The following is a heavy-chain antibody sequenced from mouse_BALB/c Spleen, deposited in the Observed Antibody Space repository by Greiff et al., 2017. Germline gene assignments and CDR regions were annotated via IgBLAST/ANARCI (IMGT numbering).Heavy chain of an antibody. CDR2: ISDGGSYT. D-gene: IGHD2-3*01. CDR1: GFTFSDYY. J-gene: IGHJ3*01. Sequence: EVKVVESGGGLVKPGGSLKLSCAASGFTFSDYYMYWVRQTPEKRLEWVATISDGGSYTYYPDSVKGRFTISRDNAKNNLYLQMSSLKSEDTAMYYCARDPHDGYYAWFAYWGQGTLVTVSA. CDR3: ARDPHDGYYAWFAY. V-gene: IGHV5-4*02.